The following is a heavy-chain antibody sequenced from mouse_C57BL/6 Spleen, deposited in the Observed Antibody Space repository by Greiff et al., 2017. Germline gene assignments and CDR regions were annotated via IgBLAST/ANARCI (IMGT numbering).Heavy chain of an antibody. Sequence: QVQLQQSGAELVKPGASVKISCKASGYAFSSYWMNWVQQRPGKGLEWIGQLYTGDGDTNYHGKVKGKATLTADKSSSTAYMQLRSLTSEDAAVYFCARGVYEYDWQFDYWGQGTAVTVSA. CDR2: LYTGDGDT. D-gene: IGHD2-4*01. V-gene: IGHV1-80*01. CDR1: GYAFSSYW. CDR3: ARGVYEYDWQFDY. J-gene: IGHJ3*01.